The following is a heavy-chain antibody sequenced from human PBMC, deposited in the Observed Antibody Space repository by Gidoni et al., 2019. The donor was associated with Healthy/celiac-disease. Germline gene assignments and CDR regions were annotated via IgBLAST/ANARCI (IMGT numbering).Heavy chain of an antibody. V-gene: IGHV4-59*01. D-gene: IGHD1-1*01. Sequence: QVQLQASGPGLVMPSETLSLTCSVPGGSISSYYWSWIRKPPRKGLEWIGYIYYSGSTNYNPSLKSRVTISVDTSKNQCSLKLSAVTAAEKAVYYCARDKRATTGSFDYGGQGTLVTVSS. CDR1: GGSISSYY. CDR3: ARDKRATTGSFDY. J-gene: IGHJ4*02. CDR2: IYYSGST.